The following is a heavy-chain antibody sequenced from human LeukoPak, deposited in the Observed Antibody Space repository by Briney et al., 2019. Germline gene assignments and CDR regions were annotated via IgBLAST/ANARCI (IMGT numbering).Heavy chain of an antibody. D-gene: IGHD2-21*02. V-gene: IGHV1-24*01. CDR3: ATVGTYCGGDCYYYYYGMDV. Sequence: ASVKVSYKVSGYTLTELSMHWVRQAPGKGLEWMGGFDPEDGETIYAQKFQGRVTMTEDTSTDTAYMELSSLRSEDTAVYYCATVGTYCGGDCYYYYYGMDVWGQGTTVTVSS. J-gene: IGHJ6*02. CDR1: GYTLTELS. CDR2: FDPEDGET.